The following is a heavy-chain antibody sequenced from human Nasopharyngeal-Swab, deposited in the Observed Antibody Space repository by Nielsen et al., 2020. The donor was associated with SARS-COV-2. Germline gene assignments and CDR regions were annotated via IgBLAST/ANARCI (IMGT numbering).Heavy chain of an antibody. J-gene: IGHJ3*02. CDR2: ISGSGGST. D-gene: IGHD5-18*01. Sequence: LKISCAASGFTFSSYAMSWVRQAPGKGLEWVSAISGSGGSTYYADSVKGRFTISRDNSKNTLYLQMNSLRAEDTAVYYCAKAGGYSSAAAFDIWGQGTMVTVSS. V-gene: IGHV3-23*01. CDR3: AKAGGYSSAAAFDI. CDR1: GFTFSSYA.